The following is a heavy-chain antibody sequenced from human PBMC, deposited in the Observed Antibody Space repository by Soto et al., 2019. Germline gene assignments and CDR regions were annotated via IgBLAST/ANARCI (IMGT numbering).Heavy chain of an antibody. D-gene: IGHD2-15*01. CDR3: AREPYCSGGSCYRGGYNWFDP. CDR2: IIPIFGTA. CDR1: GGTFSSYA. Sequence: QVQLVQSGAEVKKPGSSVQVSCKASGGTFSSYAISWVRQAPGQGLELMGGIIPIFGTANYAQKCQGRVTITADKSTSTAYMELRSLRYEDTAVYYCAREPYCSGGSCYRGGYNWFDPWGKGTLVTVSS. J-gene: IGHJ5*02. V-gene: IGHV1-69*06.